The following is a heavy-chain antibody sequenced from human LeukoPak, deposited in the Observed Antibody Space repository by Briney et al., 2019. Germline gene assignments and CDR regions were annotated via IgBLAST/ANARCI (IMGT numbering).Heavy chain of an antibody. J-gene: IGHJ6*04. CDR2: ISSSSSYI. CDR1: GFTFSSYS. D-gene: IGHD3-10*02. Sequence: GGSLRLSCAASGFTFSSYSMHWVRQSPGKGLGWVSSISSSSSYIYYTDSLKGRFTISRDNAKNSLYLRMNSLRAEDTAVYYCAELGITMIGGVWGKGTTVTISS. V-gene: IGHV3-21*01. CDR3: AELGITMIGGV.